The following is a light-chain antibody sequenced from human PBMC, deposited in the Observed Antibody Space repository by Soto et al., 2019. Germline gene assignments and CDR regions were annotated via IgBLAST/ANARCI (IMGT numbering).Light chain of an antibody. CDR1: QDISNY. V-gene: IGKV1-33*01. J-gene: IGKJ3*01. CDR2: DAS. CDR3: QQYDNLPFT. Sequence: DIQMTQSPSSLSASVGDRVTITCQASQDISNYLSWYQQKPGKAPKLLIYDASYLETGVPSRFSGSVSGTDFTFTISSLQPEDIATYYCQQYDNLPFTFGPGTKVDIK.